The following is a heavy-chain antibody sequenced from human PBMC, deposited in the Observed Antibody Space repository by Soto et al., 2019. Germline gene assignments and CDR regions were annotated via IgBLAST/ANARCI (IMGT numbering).Heavy chain of an antibody. Sequence: EVQLVESGGGLVQPGGSLRLSCAASGFTFSSYWMHWVRQAPGKGLVWVSRINSDGSSTSYADSVKGRFTISRDNAKNTLYLKMNSLRAEDTAVYYCARVVPYYYDSSGYGDYWGQGTLVTVSS. CDR2: INSDGSST. J-gene: IGHJ4*02. CDR1: GFTFSSYW. V-gene: IGHV3-74*01. D-gene: IGHD3-22*01. CDR3: ARVVPYYYDSSGYGDY.